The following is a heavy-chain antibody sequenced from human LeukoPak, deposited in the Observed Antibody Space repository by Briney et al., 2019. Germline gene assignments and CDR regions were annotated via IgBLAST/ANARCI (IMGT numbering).Heavy chain of an antibody. Sequence: GGSLRLSCAASGFTFSSYAMSWVRQAPGKGLEWVSAISGSGGSTYYAASVKGRFTISRDNSKNTLYLQMNNLRAEDTAMYYCARDQRVTGRPDIDYWGQGTLVIVSS. CDR2: ISGSGGST. V-gene: IGHV3-23*01. D-gene: IGHD6-6*01. J-gene: IGHJ4*02. CDR1: GFTFSSYA. CDR3: ARDQRVTGRPDIDY.